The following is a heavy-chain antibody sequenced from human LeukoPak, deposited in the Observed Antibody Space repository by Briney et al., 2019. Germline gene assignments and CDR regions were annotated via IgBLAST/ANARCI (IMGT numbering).Heavy chain of an antibody. CDR3: ARATYCSSTSCLFDY. D-gene: IGHD2-2*01. CDR1: GGSLSNY. CDR2: IYTSGST. J-gene: IGHJ4*02. Sequence: SETLSLTCTVSGGSLSNYWSWIRQPAGKGLEWIGRIYTSGSTNYNPSLKSRVTISVDTSKYQFSLKLSSVTAADTAVYYCARATYCSSTSCLFDYWGQGTLVTVSS. V-gene: IGHV4-4*07.